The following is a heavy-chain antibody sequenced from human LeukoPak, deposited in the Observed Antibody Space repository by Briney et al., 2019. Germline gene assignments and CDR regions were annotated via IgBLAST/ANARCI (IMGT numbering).Heavy chain of an antibody. Sequence: PSETLSLTCTVSGGSISSYYWSWIRQPAGKGLEWIGRIYTSGSTNHNPSLKGRVTMSVDTSKNQFSLKLSSVTAADTAVYYCARDLPVGYYDSSGYYFRDYWGQGTLVTVSS. CDR2: IYTSGST. J-gene: IGHJ4*02. D-gene: IGHD3-22*01. CDR1: GGSISSYY. V-gene: IGHV4-4*07. CDR3: ARDLPVGYYDSSGYYFRDY.